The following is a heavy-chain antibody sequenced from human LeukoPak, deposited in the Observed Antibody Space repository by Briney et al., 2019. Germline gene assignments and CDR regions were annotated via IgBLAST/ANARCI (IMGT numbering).Heavy chain of an antibody. CDR2: ISWNSGSI. CDR3: AKDSYDILTGFDY. J-gene: IGHJ4*02. V-gene: IGHV3-9*01. Sequence: GRSLRLSCAASGFTFDDYAMHWVRQAPGKGLERVSGISWNSGSIGYADSVKGRFTISRDNAKNSLYLQMNSLRAEDTALCYCAKDSYDILTGFDYWSQGTLVTVSS. D-gene: IGHD3-9*01. CDR1: GFTFDDYA.